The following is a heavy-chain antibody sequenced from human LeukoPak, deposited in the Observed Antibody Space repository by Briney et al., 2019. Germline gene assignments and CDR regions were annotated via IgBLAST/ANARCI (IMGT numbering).Heavy chain of an antibody. CDR3: ARVGRYFDAFDI. D-gene: IGHD1-26*01. CDR2: TRTKANSYTT. Sequence: GGSLRLSCAASGFTFSDHYMDWVRQAPGKGLEWVGRTRTKANSYTTEYAASVKARFSISRDDSKNSLYLQMNSLKTEDTAVYYCARVGRYFDAFDIWGQGTMVTVSS. CDR1: GFTFSDHY. J-gene: IGHJ3*02. V-gene: IGHV3-72*01.